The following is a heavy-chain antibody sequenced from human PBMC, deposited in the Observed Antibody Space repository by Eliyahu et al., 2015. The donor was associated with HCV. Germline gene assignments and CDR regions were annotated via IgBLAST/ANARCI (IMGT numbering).Heavy chain of an antibody. Sequence: EVQLVESGGGLVQPGGSLRLSCAASGFTFSGYWMSWVRQAPGKGLEWVANIKQDGSEKYYVDSVKGRFTISRDNAKNSLYLQMNSLRAEDTAVYYCARVDSGPFDYWGQGTLVTVSS. V-gene: IGHV3-7*04. D-gene: IGHD2-15*01. CDR2: IKQDGSEK. CDR3: ARVDSGPFDY. J-gene: IGHJ4*02. CDR1: GFTFSGYW.